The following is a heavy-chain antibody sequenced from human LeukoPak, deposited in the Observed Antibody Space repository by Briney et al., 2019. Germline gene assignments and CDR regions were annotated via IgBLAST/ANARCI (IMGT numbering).Heavy chain of an antibody. CDR1: GGSIRGFY. J-gene: IGHJ6*03. D-gene: IGHD6-13*01. Sequence: SETLSLTCTVSGGSIRGFYWNWIRQPPGKGLEWIGYIYYSGSTNYNPSLKSRVTISVDTSKNQFSLKLSSVTAADTAVYYCARVLADYYYYYMDVWGKGTTVTVSS. V-gene: IGHV4-59*01. CDR2: IYYSGST. CDR3: ARVLADYYYYYMDV.